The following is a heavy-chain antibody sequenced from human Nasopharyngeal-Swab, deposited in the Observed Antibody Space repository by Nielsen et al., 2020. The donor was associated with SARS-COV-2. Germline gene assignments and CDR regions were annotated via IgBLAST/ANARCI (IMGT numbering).Heavy chain of an antibody. CDR3: ARAIVAVSAAIWNYYYHCYMDV. V-gene: IGHV1-18*04. CDR2: ISAYDGNT. D-gene: IGHD2-2*01. CDR1: GYTFTSYG. J-gene: IGHJ6*03. Sequence: ASVKVSCKASGYTFTSYGFTWVRQAPGQGLEWIGWISAYDGNTNYAQKLQDRVTLTTDTSTRTAYMELRSLRSDDTAVYYCARAIVAVSAAIWNYYYHCYMDVWGKGTTVTVSS.